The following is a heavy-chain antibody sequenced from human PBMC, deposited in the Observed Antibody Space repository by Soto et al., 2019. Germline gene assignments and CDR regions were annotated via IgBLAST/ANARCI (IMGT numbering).Heavy chain of an antibody. CDR2: INHSGST. CDR3: ARGGPLLRYFDWLPPKYYYGMDV. J-gene: IGHJ6*02. CDR1: GGSFSGYY. V-gene: IGHV4-34*01. Sequence: PSETLSLTCAVYGGSFSGYYWSWIRQPPGKGLEWIGEINHSGSTNYNPSLKSRVTISVDTSKNQFSLKLSSVTAADTAVYYCARGGPLLRYFDWLPPKYYYGMDVWGQGTTVT. D-gene: IGHD3-9*01.